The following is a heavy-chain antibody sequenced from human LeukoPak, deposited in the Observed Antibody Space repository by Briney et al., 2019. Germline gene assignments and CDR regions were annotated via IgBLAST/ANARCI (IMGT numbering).Heavy chain of an antibody. D-gene: IGHD6-19*01. CDR2: ISAYNGNT. Sequence: ASVKVSCKASGYTFTSYGISWVRQAPGQGLEWMGWISAYNGNTNYAQELQGRVTMTTDTSTSTAYMELRSLRSDDTAVYYCARVAAGWRYFDYWGQGTLVTVSS. J-gene: IGHJ4*02. V-gene: IGHV1-18*01. CDR3: ARVAAGWRYFDY. CDR1: GYTFTSYG.